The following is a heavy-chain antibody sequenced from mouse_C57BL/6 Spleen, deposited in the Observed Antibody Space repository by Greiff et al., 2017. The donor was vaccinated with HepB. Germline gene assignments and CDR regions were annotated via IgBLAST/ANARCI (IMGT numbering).Heavy chain of an antibody. V-gene: IGHV5-6*02. D-gene: IGHD1-1*01. CDR1: GFTFSSYG. J-gene: IGHJ4*01. Sequence: DVKLVESGGDLVKPGGSLKLSCAASGFTFSSYGMSWVRQTPDKRLEWVATISSGGSYTDYPDSVKGRFTISRDNAKNTLYLQMSSLKSEDTAMYYCAIHKNYYGSSPYAMDYWGQGTSVTVSS. CDR2: ISSGGSYT. CDR3: AIHKNYYGSSPYAMDY.